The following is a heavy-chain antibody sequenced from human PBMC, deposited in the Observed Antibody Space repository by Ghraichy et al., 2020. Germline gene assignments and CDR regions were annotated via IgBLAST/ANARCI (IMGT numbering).Heavy chain of an antibody. CDR1: GGSFSGYY. J-gene: IGHJ4*02. V-gene: IGHV4-34*01. CDR2: INHGGST. CDR3: ARVSDSGYGYPDY. D-gene: IGHD5-12*01. Sequence: SETLSLTCAVYGGSFSGYYWSWIRQPPGKGLEWIGEINHGGSTNSNPSLKSRVTMSVDTSKNQFSLKLSSVTAADTALYYCARVSDSGYGYPDYWGQGTLVTFPS.